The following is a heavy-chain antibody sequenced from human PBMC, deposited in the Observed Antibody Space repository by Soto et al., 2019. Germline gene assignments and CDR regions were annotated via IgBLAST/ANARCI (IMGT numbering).Heavy chain of an antibody. CDR2: IYSVGRT. CDR3: ASRRNPYGAYAY. CDR1: GFTVSSNF. Sequence: EVQLVVSGGGLVQPGGSLRVSCAASGFTVSSNFMSWVRQAPGKGLEWVSIIYSVGRTYYADSVKGRFTMSRDNSKNTLYLQMNSLRADDTAVYYCASRRNPYGAYAYWGQGTLVTVSS. D-gene: IGHD4-17*01. V-gene: IGHV3-66*01. J-gene: IGHJ4*02.